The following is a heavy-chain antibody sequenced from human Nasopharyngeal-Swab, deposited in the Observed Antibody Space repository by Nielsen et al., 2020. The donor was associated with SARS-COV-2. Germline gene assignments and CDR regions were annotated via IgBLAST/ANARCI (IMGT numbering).Heavy chain of an antibody. V-gene: IGHV1-2*02. CDR2: IHPNSGGT. Sequence: SVKVSCKASGYTFTGYYMHWVRQAPGQGLEWMGWIHPNSGGTNYAQKFQGRVTMTRDTSSSSAYMELRRLRSDDTAVYYCATSMTGSSPYYYYGMDVWGQGTSVTVSS. J-gene: IGHJ6*02. CDR1: GYTFTGYY. CDR3: ATSMTGSSPYYYYGMDV. D-gene: IGHD3-9*01.